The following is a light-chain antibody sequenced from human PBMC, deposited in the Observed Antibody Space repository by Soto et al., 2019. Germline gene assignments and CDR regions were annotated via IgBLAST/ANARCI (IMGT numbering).Light chain of an antibody. V-gene: IGLV4-69*01. CDR3: QTWGTGIQV. J-gene: IGLJ2*01. Sequence: QLVLTQSPSASASLRASVKLTCTLSSGHSSYAIAWHQQRPEKGPRYLMKLNSDGSHSKGDGIPDRFSGSSSGAERYLTISSLQSEDEADYYCQTWGTGIQVFGGGTQLTVL. CDR2: LNSDGSH. CDR1: SGHSSYA.